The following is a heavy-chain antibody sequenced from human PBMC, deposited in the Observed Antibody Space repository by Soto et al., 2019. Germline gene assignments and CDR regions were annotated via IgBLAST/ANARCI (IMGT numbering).Heavy chain of an antibody. CDR3: ARDLSDDDFWSGYGLGHFDY. Sequence: QVQLVQSGAEVKKPGASVKVSCKASGYTFTSYYMHWVRQAPGQGLEWMGIINPSGGSTSYAQKFQGRVTMTRDTSTSTVYMELSSLRPEDTAVYYCARDLSDDDFWSGYGLGHFDYWGQGTLVTVSS. V-gene: IGHV1-46*01. CDR2: INPSGGST. CDR1: GYTFTSYY. J-gene: IGHJ4*02. D-gene: IGHD3-3*01.